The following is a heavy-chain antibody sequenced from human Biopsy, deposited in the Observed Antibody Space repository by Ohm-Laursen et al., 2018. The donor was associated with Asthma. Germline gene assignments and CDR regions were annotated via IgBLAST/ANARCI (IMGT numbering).Heavy chain of an antibody. CDR2: ISSSGSTI. CDR1: GFTFSDYY. V-gene: IGHV3-11*04. J-gene: IGHJ6*02. D-gene: IGHD5-12*01. Sequence: SLRLSCSASGFTFSDYYMSWIRQAPGKGLEWVSYISSSGSTIYYAGSVKGRFTISRDNAKNSLYLQMNSLRAEDTAVYYCARDIVATMIGYYYYGMDVWGQGTTVTVSS. CDR3: ARDIVATMIGYYYYGMDV.